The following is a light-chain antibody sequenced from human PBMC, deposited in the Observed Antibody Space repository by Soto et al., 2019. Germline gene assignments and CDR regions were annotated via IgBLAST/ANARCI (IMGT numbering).Light chain of an antibody. CDR2: EVS. CDR1: SSDVGSYNL. CDR3: CSYAGSSTPVV. J-gene: IGLJ2*01. Sequence: QSALTQPASVSGSPGQSITISCTGTSSDVGSYNLVSWYQQHPGKAPKLMIYEVSKRPSGVSNRFSGSKSGNTASQTISGLQAEDEADYYCCSYAGSSTPVVFGGGTKLTVL. V-gene: IGLV2-23*02.